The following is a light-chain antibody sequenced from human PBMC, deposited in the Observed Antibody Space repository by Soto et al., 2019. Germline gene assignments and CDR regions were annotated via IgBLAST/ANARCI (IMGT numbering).Light chain of an antibody. J-gene: IGKJ5*01. CDR1: QSISSY. Sequence: DIQMTHAPSSLSASVVDRVTITCRASQSISSYLNWYQQKPGKAPKLLIYAASSLQSGVPSRFSGSGSGTDFTLTISSLQPEDFATYYCQQSYSTPSTFGQGTRLEI. V-gene: IGKV1-39*01. CDR3: QQSYSTPST. CDR2: AAS.